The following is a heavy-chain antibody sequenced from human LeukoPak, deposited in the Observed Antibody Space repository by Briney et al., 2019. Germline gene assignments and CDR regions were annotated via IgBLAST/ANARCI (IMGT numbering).Heavy chain of an antibody. CDR2: INWNGDSR. V-gene: IGHV3-20*04. Sequence: GGSLRLSCTASGFKFDDYGMTWVRQAPGKGLEWVSDINWNGDSRGYAHSVRGRFTIYRDNSKNSLYLQMNSLRAEDTAVYYCARERYYYGSGSYFRPFDYWGQGTLVTVSS. D-gene: IGHD3-10*01. CDR3: ARERYYYGSGSYFRPFDY. J-gene: IGHJ4*02. CDR1: GFKFDDYG.